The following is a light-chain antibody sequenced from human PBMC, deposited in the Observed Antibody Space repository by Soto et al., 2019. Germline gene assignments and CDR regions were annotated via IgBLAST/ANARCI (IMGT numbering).Light chain of an antibody. CDR1: QSISNR. Sequence: DIQMTQSPSPLCASVGDRVTITCRASQSISNRLAWYQQKPGKSPKVLIYDDSSLESGVPSRFSGSGSATEFILTISSLQPDDFATYHCPHYGGVWTVDQGTKVEIK. CDR2: DDS. CDR3: PHYGGVWT. J-gene: IGKJ1*01. V-gene: IGKV1-5*01.